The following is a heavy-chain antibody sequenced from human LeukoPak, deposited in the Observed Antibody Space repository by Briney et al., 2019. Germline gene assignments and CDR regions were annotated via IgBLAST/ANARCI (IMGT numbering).Heavy chain of an antibody. CDR1: GYTFTGYY. CDR3: ARGSFGRWYDSSGYYGY. V-gene: IGHV1-2*06. CDR2: INPNSGGT. D-gene: IGHD3-22*01. Sequence: ASVKVSCKASGYTFTGYYMHWVRQAPGQGLEWMGRINPNSGGTNYAQKFQGRVTITRNTSISTAYMELSSLRSEDTAVYYCARGSFGRWYDSSGYYGYWGQGTLVTVSS. J-gene: IGHJ4*02.